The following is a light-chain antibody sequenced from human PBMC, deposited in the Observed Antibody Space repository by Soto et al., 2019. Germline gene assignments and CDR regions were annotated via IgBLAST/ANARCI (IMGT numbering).Light chain of an antibody. V-gene: IGKV3-11*01. CDR1: QSISDT. CDR3: QQRSNWPPT. CDR2: DAS. Sequence: EIVMTQSPATLSVSPGGRATLSCRASQSISDTLAWYQQKPGQAPRLLIYDASNRATGIPARFSGSGSGTDFTLTISSLEPEDFAVYYCQQRSNWPPTFGQGTKVDIK. J-gene: IGKJ1*01.